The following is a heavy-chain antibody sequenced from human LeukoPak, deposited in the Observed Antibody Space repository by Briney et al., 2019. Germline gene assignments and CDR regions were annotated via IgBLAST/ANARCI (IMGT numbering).Heavy chain of an antibody. J-gene: IGHJ4*02. CDR3: ARDWDGFDY. CDR2: IYHSGST. D-gene: IGHD1-26*01. CDR1: GGALSSSNW. Sequence: SETLCLTCAVSGGALSSSNWWSWVRPPPAKGLAWIGEIYHSGSTNYNTSLKSRVTISVDKSKNQFSLDLSSVTAADTAVYYCARDWDGFDYWGQGTLVTVSS. V-gene: IGHV4-4*02.